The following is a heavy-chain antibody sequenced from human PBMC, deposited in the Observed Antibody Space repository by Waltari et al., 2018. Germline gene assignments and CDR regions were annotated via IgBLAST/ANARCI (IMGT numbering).Heavy chain of an antibody. V-gene: IGHV1-18*01. CDR1: GYSFSNYG. CDR3: ARGPLPTIFGVVVSFYFDH. CDR2: VSGFNGNP. D-gene: IGHD3-3*01. Sequence: QVQLVQSGGEVKKPGASVKLSCTTSGYSFSNYGLNWVRQAPGQGPEWMGWVSGFNGNPTSAEKCPGRVTMTADTSTGTAYMDLKNLQSDDTAVYYCARGPLPTIFGVVVSFYFDHWGRGTLVTVSS. J-gene: IGHJ4*02.